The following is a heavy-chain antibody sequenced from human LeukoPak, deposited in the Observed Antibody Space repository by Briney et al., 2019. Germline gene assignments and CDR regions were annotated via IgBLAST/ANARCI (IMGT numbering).Heavy chain of an antibody. V-gene: IGHV3-15*01. CDR3: TPDLPNWGSNYYYYMDV. D-gene: IGHD7-27*01. J-gene: IGHJ6*03. Sequence: PGGSLRLSCAASGFTFINAWMSWVRQAPGKGLEWVGRIKSKIDGGTTDYVTPVKGRFIISRDDSKNTLYLQMNSLKIEDTAVYYCTPDLPNWGSNYYYYMDVWGKGTTVTISS. CDR1: GFTFINAW. CDR2: IKSKIDGGTT.